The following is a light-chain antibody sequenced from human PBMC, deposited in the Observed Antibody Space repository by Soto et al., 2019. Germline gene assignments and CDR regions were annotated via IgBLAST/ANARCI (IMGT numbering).Light chain of an antibody. CDR3: QQANSFPRT. V-gene: IGKV1D-12*01. J-gene: IGKJ1*01. CDR2: AAS. CDR1: QAISTW. Sequence: DIQMTQSPSSVSASVGDRVTITCRASQAISTWLAWYQQKPGKAPKLLIYAASNLQTGVPSSFSASGSGTDFTLTTSSLQPEDFATYYCQQANSFPRTFGQGTKVEIK.